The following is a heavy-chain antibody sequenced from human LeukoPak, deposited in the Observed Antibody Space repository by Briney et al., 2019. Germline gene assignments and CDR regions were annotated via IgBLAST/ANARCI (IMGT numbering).Heavy chain of an antibody. D-gene: IGHD5-24*01. CDR2: IYPGDSDT. CDR3: ARQEIGFDY. V-gene: IGHV5-51*01. CDR1: GSSFSSSW. J-gene: IGHJ4*02. Sequence: GESLQISCKGSGSSFSSSWIGWGRQMPGKGVEWMGIIYPGDSDTRYSPSFQGQVTISADTSISTAYLQWSSLKASDTAMYYCARQEIGFDYWGPGTLVTVSS.